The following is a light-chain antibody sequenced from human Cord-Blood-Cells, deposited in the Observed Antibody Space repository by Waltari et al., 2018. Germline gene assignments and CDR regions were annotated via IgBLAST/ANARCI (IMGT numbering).Light chain of an antibody. V-gene: IGKV3-20*01. CDR2: GAS. CDR1: QSVSCSY. Sequence: EIVLTQTPGTLSLSPGERATLSCRASQSVSCSYLAWYQQKPGQAPRLLIYGASSRATGIPDRFSGSGSGTDFTLTISRLEPEDFAEYYCQQYGSSPITFGQGTRLAIK. CDR3: QQYGSSPIT. J-gene: IGKJ5*01.